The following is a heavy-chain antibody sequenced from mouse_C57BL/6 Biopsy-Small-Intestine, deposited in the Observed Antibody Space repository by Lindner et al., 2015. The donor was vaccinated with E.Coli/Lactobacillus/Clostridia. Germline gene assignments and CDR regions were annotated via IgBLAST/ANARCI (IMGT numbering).Heavy chain of an antibody. D-gene: IGHD3-3*01. Sequence: VQLQESGTELVKPGASVKVSCKASGYTFTRYWMHWVKQRPGQGLEWIGNINPSNGGTNYNEKFKSKATLTVDKSSSTAYMQLSSLTSEDSAVYYCARGDLGAMDYWGQGTSVTVSS. CDR1: GYTFTRYW. V-gene: IGHV1-53*01. CDR3: ARGDLGAMDY. CDR2: INPSNGGT. J-gene: IGHJ4*01.